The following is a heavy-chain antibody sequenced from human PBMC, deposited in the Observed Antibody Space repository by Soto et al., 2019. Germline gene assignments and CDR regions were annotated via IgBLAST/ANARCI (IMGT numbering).Heavy chain of an antibody. D-gene: IGHD2-2*01. V-gene: IGHV4-31*03. CDR2: IYYSGTT. CDR1: GASISSGGYY. J-gene: IGHJ4*02. CDR3: AQLKSTSYXFDY. Sequence: PSETLSLTCTLSGASISSGGYYWSWIRQHPGKGLEWIGFIYYSGTTHYNPSLRSRVTISVDTSKNQFSLKVTSVTAADTAVYYCAQLKSTSYXFDYWGEGTLVTVSS.